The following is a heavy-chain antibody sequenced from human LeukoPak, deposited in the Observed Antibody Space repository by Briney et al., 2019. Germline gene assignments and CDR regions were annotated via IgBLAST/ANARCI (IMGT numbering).Heavy chain of an antibody. V-gene: IGHV1-18*01. D-gene: IGHD3-10*01. CDR2: ISAYNGNT. Sequence: ASVKVSCKASGYTFTSYGISLVRQAPGQGLEWMEWISAYNGNTNYAQKLQGRVTMTTDTSTRTASVELRSLRSDDTAVYYCARGGYYGSGSSIRYYGLGVWGQGTTVTVSS. J-gene: IGHJ6*02. CDR3: ARGGYYGSGSSIRYYGLGV. CDR1: GYTFTSYG.